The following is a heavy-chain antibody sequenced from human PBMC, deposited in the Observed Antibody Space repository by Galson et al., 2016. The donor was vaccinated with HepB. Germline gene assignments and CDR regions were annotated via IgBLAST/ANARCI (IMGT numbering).Heavy chain of an antibody. CDR3: ARLWVGDAVTSGLDF. J-gene: IGHJ4*02. Sequence: SLRLSCAASGFSFSNYWMHWVRQAPGKGLMWVSRITPDGSGSNLADSVKGRFTISRDNAESMVYLQMNSLRAEDTAVYYCARLWVGDAVTSGLDFWGQGTLVTVSS. CDR1: GFSFSNYW. CDR2: ITPDGSGS. V-gene: IGHV3-74*01. D-gene: IGHD2-15*01.